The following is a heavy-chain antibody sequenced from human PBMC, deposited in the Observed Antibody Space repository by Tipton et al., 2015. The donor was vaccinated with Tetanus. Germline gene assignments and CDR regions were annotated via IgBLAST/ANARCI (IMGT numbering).Heavy chain of an antibody. V-gene: IGHV5-51*01. CDR2: IHPGDSDI. CDR3: ARRRTNTNLFFWFES. D-gene: IGHD1/OR15-1a*01. Sequence: VQLVQSGAEVKKPGESLKISCQASGYSFPHYYIAWVRHMPGKGLEWMGAIHPGDSDIQYGPSFRGQVAISADKSINTAYLQWSSLKASDTAIYYCARRRTNTNLFFWFESWGQGTQVTVSS. CDR1: GYSFPHYY. J-gene: IGHJ5*01.